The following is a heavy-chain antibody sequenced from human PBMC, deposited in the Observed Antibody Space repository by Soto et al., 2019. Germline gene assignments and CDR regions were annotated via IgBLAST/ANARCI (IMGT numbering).Heavy chain of an antibody. Sequence: EVQLVESGGGLVKPGGSIRLSCAASGFTCSNAWMNWVRQAPGKRLEWVGRIKSKTDGGTTDYAAPVKGRFTISRDASTNTLYLQMNSLKTEDTAVYYCTPEVRFLEWLLRIAYWGQGTLVTVSS. CDR2: IKSKTDGGTT. CDR1: GFTCSNAW. V-gene: IGHV3-15*07. J-gene: IGHJ4*02. CDR3: TPEVRFLEWLLRIAY. D-gene: IGHD3-3*01.